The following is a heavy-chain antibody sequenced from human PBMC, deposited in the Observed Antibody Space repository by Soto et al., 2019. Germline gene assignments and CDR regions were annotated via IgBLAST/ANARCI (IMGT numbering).Heavy chain of an antibody. CDR3: AKGVLVPAAIIYYYYYGMDV. CDR1: GFTFSSYG. V-gene: IGHV3-30*18. CDR2: ISYDGSNK. D-gene: IGHD2-2*02. Sequence: GGSLRLSCAASGFTFSSYGMHWVRQAPGKGLEWVAVISYDGSNKYYADSVKGRFTISRDNSKNTLYLQMNSLRAEDTAVYYCAKGVLVPAAIIYYYYYGMDVWGQGTTVTVSS. J-gene: IGHJ6*02.